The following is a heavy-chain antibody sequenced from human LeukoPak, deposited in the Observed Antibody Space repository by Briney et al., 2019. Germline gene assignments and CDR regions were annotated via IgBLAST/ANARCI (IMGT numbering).Heavy chain of an antibody. D-gene: IGHD1-26*01. CDR1: GGSFSGYY. CDR3: ARPDSGSYLYFDY. CDR2: INHSGST. Sequence: SETLSLTCAVYGGSFSGYYWSWIRQPPGKGLEWIGEINHSGSTNYNPSLKSRVTISVDTSKNQFSLKLSSVTAADTAVYYCARPDSGSYLYFDYWGQGTLVTVSS. V-gene: IGHV4-34*01. J-gene: IGHJ4*02.